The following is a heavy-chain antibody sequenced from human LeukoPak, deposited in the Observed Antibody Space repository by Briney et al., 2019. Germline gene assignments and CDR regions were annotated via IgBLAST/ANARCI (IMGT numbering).Heavy chain of an antibody. CDR3: ARDRLGYCSGGSCPDAFDI. D-gene: IGHD2-15*01. CDR2: ISSSSSYI. CDR1: GFAFSSYS. Sequence: GGSLRLSCAASGFAFSSYSMNWVRQAPGKGLEWVSSISSSSSYIYYADSVKGRFTISRDNAKNSLYLQMNSLRAEDTAVYYCARDRLGYCSGGSCPDAFDIWGQGTMVTVSS. J-gene: IGHJ3*02. V-gene: IGHV3-21*01.